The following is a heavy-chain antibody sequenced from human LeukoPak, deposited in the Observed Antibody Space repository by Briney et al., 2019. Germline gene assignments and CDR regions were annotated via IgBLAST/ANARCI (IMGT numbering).Heavy chain of an antibody. J-gene: IGHJ3*02. D-gene: IGHD5-18*01. Sequence: PGGSLRLSCAASGFTFSSYSMNWVRQAPGKGLEWVSVIYSGGSTYYADSVKGRFTISRDNSKNTLYLQMNSLRAEDTAVYYCARSVNGGYSYGYLGAFDIWGQGTMVTVSS. CDR3: ARSVNGGYSYGYLGAFDI. CDR2: IYSGGST. V-gene: IGHV3-53*01. CDR1: GFTFSSYS.